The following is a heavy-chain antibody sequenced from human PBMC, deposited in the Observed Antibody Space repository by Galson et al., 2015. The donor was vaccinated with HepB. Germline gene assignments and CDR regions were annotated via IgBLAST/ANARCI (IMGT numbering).Heavy chain of an antibody. D-gene: IGHD1-1*01. CDR3: ARGGSENDSFYYFDY. CDR2: INPRGFST. Sequence: SVKVSCKASGYTFTNYYLHWVRQAPGQGLEWMGIINPRGFSTNYAQNLQGRVTMTRDTSTSTVYMELRSLRSEDTAVYYCARGGSENDSFYYFDYWRQGTLVTVSS. J-gene: IGHJ4*02. V-gene: IGHV1-46*04. CDR1: GYTFTNYY.